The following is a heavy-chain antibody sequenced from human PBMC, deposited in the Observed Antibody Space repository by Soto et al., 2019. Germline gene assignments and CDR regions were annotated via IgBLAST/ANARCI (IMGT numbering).Heavy chain of an antibody. CDR3: ARGRGTNVQRYCSGGSCHYYYYMDV. CDR1: GGSFSGYY. D-gene: IGHD2-15*01. CDR2: INHSGST. J-gene: IGHJ6*03. V-gene: IGHV4-34*01. Sequence: SETLSLTCAVYGGSFSGYYWSWIRQPPGKGLEWIGEINHSGSTNYNPSLKSRVTISVDTSKNQFSLKLSSVTAADTAVYYCARGRGTNVQRYCSGGSCHYYYYMDVWGKGATVTV.